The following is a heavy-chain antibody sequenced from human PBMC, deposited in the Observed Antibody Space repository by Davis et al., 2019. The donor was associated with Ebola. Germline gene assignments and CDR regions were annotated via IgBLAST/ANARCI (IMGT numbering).Heavy chain of an antibody. Sequence: GESLKISCGASGFTFSSYWMNWVRQAPGKGLVWVSRINRDGSISTYADSVRGRFTIYRDNAKNTLYLQMNSLRVEDTAVYYCTRDYGDYINDYWGQGTLVTVSS. D-gene: IGHD4-17*01. V-gene: IGHV3-74*01. CDR3: TRDYGDYINDY. J-gene: IGHJ4*02. CDR2: INRDGSIS. CDR1: GFTFSSYW.